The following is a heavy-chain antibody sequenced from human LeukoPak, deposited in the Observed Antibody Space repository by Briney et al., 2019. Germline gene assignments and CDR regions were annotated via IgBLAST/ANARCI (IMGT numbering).Heavy chain of an antibody. CDR1: GFTFSSYA. D-gene: IGHD6-19*01. J-gene: IGHJ4*02. Sequence: PGGSLRLSCAASGFTFSSYAMSWVRQAPGKGLEWVSAISGSGGSTYYADSVKGRFTISRDNSKNTLYLQMNSLRAEDTAVYYCANRHVSSGWPFDYWGQGTLVTVSS. V-gene: IGHV3-23*01. CDR3: ANRHVSSGWPFDY. CDR2: ISGSGGST.